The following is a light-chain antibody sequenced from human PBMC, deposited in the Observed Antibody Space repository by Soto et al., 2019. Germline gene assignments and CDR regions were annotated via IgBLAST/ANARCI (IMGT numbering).Light chain of an antibody. V-gene: IGKV1-27*01. CDR3: QKYNSAPPFT. CDR2: AAS. J-gene: IGKJ4*01. CDR1: QGISNY. Sequence: DIQMTQSPSSLSASVGDRVTVTCRASQGISNYLAWYQQKPGKVPKLMIYAASTLQSGVPSRFSGSGSGTDFTLTISSLQPEDVATYYCQKYNSAPPFTFGGGTKVEIK.